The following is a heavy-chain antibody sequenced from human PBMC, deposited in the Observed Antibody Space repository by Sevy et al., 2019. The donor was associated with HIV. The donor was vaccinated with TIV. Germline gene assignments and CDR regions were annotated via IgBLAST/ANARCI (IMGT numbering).Heavy chain of an antibody. D-gene: IGHD1-26*01. V-gene: IGHV4-61*01. CDR3: ARMIGGGYSREYSTLDY. J-gene: IGHJ4*02. CDR2: IYYSGST. Sequence: SETLSLTCTVSGGSVSSGSYYWSWIRQPPGKGLEWIGYIYYSGSTNYNPSLKSRVTISVDTSKNQFSLKLSSVTAADTAVYYCARMIGGGYSREYSTLDYWGQGTLVTVSS. CDR1: GGSVSSGSYY.